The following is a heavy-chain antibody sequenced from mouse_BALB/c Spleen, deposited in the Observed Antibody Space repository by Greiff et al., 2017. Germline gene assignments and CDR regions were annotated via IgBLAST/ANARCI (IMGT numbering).Heavy chain of an antibody. CDR2: ISSGSSTI. J-gene: IGHJ4*01. Sequence: EVKLVESGGGLVQPGGSRKLSCAASGFTFSSFGMHWVRQAPEKGLEWVAYISSGSSTIYYADTVKGRFTISRDNPKNTLFLQMTSLRSEDTAMYDCARGTGYAMDYWGQGTSVTVSS. V-gene: IGHV5-17*02. CDR1: GFTFSSFG. CDR3: ARGTGYAMDY. D-gene: IGHD3-3*01.